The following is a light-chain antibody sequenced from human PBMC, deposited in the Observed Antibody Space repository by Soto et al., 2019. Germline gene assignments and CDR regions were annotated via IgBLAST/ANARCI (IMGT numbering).Light chain of an antibody. CDR3: QSYDSSLSAL. V-gene: IGLV1-40*01. Sequence: QSVLTQPPSVSGAPGQRVTISCTGSSSNIGAGYDVHWYQQLPGTAPKLLIYGNSNRPSGVPDRFSGSKSGTSASLAITGIQVEDEADYYCQSYDSSLSALFGGGTKLTVL. J-gene: IGLJ3*02. CDR1: SSNIGAGYD. CDR2: GNS.